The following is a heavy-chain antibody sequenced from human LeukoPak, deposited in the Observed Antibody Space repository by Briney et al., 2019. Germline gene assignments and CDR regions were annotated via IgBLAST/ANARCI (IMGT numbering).Heavy chain of an antibody. CDR3: AKASSGWYYFDY. D-gene: IGHD6-19*01. CDR1: GFTFDDYA. V-gene: IGHV3-9*01. Sequence: GGSLRLSCAVSGFTFDDYAMHWVRQAPGKGLEWVSGISWNSGSIGYADSVKGRFTISRDNAKNSLYLQMNSLRAEDTALYYCAKASSGWYYFDYWGQGTLVTVSS. CDR2: ISWNSGSI. J-gene: IGHJ4*02.